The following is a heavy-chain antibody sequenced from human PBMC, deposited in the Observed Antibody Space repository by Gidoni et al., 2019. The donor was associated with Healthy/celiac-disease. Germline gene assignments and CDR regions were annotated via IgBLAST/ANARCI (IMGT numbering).Heavy chain of an antibody. J-gene: IGHJ4*02. CDR1: GYTFTGYY. Sequence: QVQLVQSGAEVKKPGASVKVSCKAAGYTFTGYYMHWVRQAPGQGLEWMGRIHPNRGGTNYAQKFQGRVTMTRDTSISTAYMELSRLRSDDPAVYYCARSLRAHDYGDYDWDYWGQGTLVTVSS. D-gene: IGHD4-17*01. V-gene: IGHV1-2*06. CDR3: ARSLRAHDYGDYDWDY. CDR2: IHPNRGGT.